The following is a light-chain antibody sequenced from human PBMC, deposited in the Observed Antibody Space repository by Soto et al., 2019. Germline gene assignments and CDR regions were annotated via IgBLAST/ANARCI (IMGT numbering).Light chain of an antibody. CDR2: GAS. CDR3: QQYDNSPLT. J-gene: IGKJ4*01. Sequence: EIVMTQSPATLSVSPGERATLSCRASQSVRSTVAWYQQKPGQAPRLLIYGASTRAADIPARFSGSGSGTDFTLTISSLQSEDFAIYYCQQYDNSPLTFGGGTKVEIK. V-gene: IGKV3-15*01. CDR1: QSVRST.